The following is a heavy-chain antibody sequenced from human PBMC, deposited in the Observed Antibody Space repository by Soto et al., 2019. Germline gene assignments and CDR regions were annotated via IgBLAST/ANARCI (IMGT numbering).Heavy chain of an antibody. V-gene: IGHV3-21*01. CDR2: ISSSGTYI. CDR1: GFPFSSFG. CDR3: ARGMQGRGAAYTNGPYYFDY. D-gene: IGHD2-8*01. Sequence: GGSLRLSCAASGFPFSSFGLNWVRQAPGKGLEWVSSISSSGTYIFYADSVKGRFTISRDNTKNSVFLQLDSLRAEDSAVYFCARGMQGRGAAYTNGPYYFDYWGQGALVTVSS. J-gene: IGHJ4*02.